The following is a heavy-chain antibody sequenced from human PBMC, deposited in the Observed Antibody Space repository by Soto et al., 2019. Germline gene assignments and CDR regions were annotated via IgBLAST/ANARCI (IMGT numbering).Heavy chain of an antibody. D-gene: IGHD3-3*01. V-gene: IGHV1-8*01. J-gene: IGHJ6*02. CDR1: GDTFTSYD. CDR3: AARYYDFWSGSPGMDV. Sequence: ASVKVSCKASGDTFTSYDINWVRQATGQGLEWMGRMNPNSGNTGYAQKFQGRVTMTRNTSISTAYMELSSLRSEDTAVYYCAARYYDFWSGSPGMDVWGQGTTVTVSS. CDR2: MNPNSGNT.